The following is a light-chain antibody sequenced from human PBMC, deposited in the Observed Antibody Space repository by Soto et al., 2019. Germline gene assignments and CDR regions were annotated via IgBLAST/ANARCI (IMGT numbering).Light chain of an antibody. CDR1: SSDVGGYNY. Sequence: QSVLTQPASVSGSPGQSITISCTGTSSDVGGYNYVSWCQHHPGKAPKLLIYDVSNRPSGISNRFSGSKSDNTASLTISGLQPEDEADYYCSSYTTSNTRQIVFGTGTKVTVL. CDR3: SSYTTSNTRQIV. V-gene: IGLV2-14*03. CDR2: DVS. J-gene: IGLJ1*01.